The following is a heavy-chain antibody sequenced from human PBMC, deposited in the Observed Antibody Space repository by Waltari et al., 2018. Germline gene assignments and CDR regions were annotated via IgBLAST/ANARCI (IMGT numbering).Heavy chain of an antibody. CDR3: ARFGTY. CDR2: INRSGSI. CDR1: GGSLSGYF. J-gene: IGHJ4*02. Sequence: QLGAGLLKPSETLSLTCSVYGGSLSGYFWTWIRQPPGKGLEWIGEINRSGSINYSPSLKSRVTISLDSSKNQFSLTVSSVTVADTATYYCARFGTYWGQGTLVTVSS. D-gene: IGHD3-10*01. V-gene: IGHV4-34*02.